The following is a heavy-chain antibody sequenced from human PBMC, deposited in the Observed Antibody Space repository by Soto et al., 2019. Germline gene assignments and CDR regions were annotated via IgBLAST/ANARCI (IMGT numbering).Heavy chain of an antibody. J-gene: IGHJ4*02. CDR1: GFAVSSTF. V-gene: IGHV3-53*02. D-gene: IGHD2-15*01. CDR3: AKYRSVEMGGLPVRYFDY. CDR2: IYPDGST. Sequence: EVQLVETGGGLIQPGGSLRLSCAASGFAVSSTFMSWVRQAPGKGLEWVSVIYPDGSTYYADSVRGRFTISKDNSENTLYLQMNSLRAEDTAVYYCAKYRSVEMGGLPVRYFDYWDQGNLVIVSS.